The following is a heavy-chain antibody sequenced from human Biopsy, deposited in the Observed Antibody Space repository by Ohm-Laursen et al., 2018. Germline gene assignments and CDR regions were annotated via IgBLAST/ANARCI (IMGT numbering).Heavy chain of an antibody. CDR3: ARGEGSSWFDP. Sequence: SVKVSCKASGDSFTSYDIGWARQAPGQGLEWMGGIIPIPNVATYAQKFQGRITITADESTSTAYMELSSLTSDDTAVYFCARGEGSSWFDPWGHGTLVTVSS. CDR2: IIPIPNVA. D-gene: IGHD1-26*01. J-gene: IGHJ5*02. V-gene: IGHV1-69*10. CDR1: GDSFTSYD.